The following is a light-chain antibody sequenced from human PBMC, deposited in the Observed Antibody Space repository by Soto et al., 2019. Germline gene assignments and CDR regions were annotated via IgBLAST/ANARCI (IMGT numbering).Light chain of an antibody. CDR2: ATS. CDR3: KQYNSYPWT. J-gene: IGKJ1*01. Sequence: EIVFTQSPGTVSLSPGASPTLRYRASQSISRSDLAWYQHRPGQSTRLLIYATSSRATGIPDRFTGGGAGTEFTLSISSLQPDEFATYYCKQYNSYPWTFGQGSKVDIK. CDR1: QSISRSD. V-gene: IGKV3-20*01.